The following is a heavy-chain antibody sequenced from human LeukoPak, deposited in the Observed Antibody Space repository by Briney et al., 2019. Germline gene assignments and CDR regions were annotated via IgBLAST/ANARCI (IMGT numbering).Heavy chain of an antibody. D-gene: IGHD6-19*01. V-gene: IGHV4-34*01. CDR2: INHSGST. CDR1: GGSFSGYY. CDR3: AKDFAGGRIAVAGTSFDY. Sequence: TSSETLSLTCAVHGGSFSGYYWSWIRQPPGKGLEWIGEINHSGSTNYNPSLKSRVTISVDTSKNQFSLKLSSVTAADTAVYYCAKDFAGGRIAVAGTSFDYWGQGTLVTVSS. J-gene: IGHJ4*02.